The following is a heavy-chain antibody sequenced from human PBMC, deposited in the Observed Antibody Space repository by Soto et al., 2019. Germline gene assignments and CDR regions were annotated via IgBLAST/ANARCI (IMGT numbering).Heavy chain of an antibody. CDR2: IYPGDSDT. D-gene: IGHD3-9*01. V-gene: IGHV5-51*01. CDR3: ATDQYDWFLPFDY. Sequence: PGESLKISCKGSGYSFTSYWIGWVRQMPGKGLEWMGIIYPGDSDTRYSPSFQGQVTISADKSISTAYLQWSSLKASDTAMYYCATDQYDWFLPFDYWGQGTLVTVSS. J-gene: IGHJ4*02. CDR1: GYSFTSYW.